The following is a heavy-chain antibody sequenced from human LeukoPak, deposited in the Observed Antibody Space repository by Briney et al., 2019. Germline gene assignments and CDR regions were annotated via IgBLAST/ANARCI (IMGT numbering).Heavy chain of an antibody. Sequence: ASVKVSCKASGYTFTSYDINWVRQATGQGLEWMGWMNPNSGNTGYAQKFQGRVTMTRNTSISTAYMELSSLRSEDTAVYYCARLVFSGHYHGSGTNWFDPWGQGTLVTVS. CDR3: ARLVFSGHYHGSGTNWFDP. CDR1: GYTFTSYD. CDR2: MNPNSGNT. J-gene: IGHJ5*02. D-gene: IGHD3-10*01. V-gene: IGHV1-8*01.